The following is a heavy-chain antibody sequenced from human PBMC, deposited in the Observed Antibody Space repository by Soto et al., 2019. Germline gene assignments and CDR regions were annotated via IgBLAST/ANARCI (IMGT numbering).Heavy chain of an antibody. CDR2: VIPVLGQA. Sequence: QVQLVQSGAEVKRPGSSVKVSCKASGGIFSSYAISWLRQAPGQGLEWMGAVIPVLGQAYYAQNLQDRVTITADESTRTAYMELSSLRSEDTAVYFCARVGVVGAPPGADYWGQGTLVTVSS. D-gene: IGHD2-15*01. J-gene: IGHJ4*02. CDR3: ARVGVVGAPPGADY. V-gene: IGHV1-69*01. CDR1: GGIFSSYA.